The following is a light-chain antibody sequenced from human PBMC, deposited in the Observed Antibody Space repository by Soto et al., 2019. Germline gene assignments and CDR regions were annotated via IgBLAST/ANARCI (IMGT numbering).Light chain of an antibody. J-gene: IGKJ2*01. CDR3: QQSYSTPYT. Sequence: IQLTQSPSSLSSSVGYRFTVTCRASQGISSYLNWYQQKPGKAPKLLIYAASSLQSGVPSRFSGSGSGTDFTLTISSLQPEDFATYYCQQSYSTPYTFGQGTKVDI. CDR2: AAS. CDR1: QGISSY. V-gene: IGKV1-39*01.